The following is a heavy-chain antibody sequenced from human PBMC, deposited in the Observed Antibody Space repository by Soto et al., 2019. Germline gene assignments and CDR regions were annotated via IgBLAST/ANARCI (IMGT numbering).Heavy chain of an antibody. CDR2: IYHTGNA. V-gene: IGHV4-39*07. CDR3: ARGMSEEQIFYYFDY. J-gene: IGHJ4*02. D-gene: IGHD3-9*01. Sequence: SETLSLTCGVSGDSISNSRFYWAWIRQPPGEGLEWIGSIYHTGNAYYNPSLKSRVTISVDASKSQFYLKLRSVTAADTAVYYCARGMSEEQIFYYFDYWGQGALVTVSS. CDR1: GDSISNSRFY.